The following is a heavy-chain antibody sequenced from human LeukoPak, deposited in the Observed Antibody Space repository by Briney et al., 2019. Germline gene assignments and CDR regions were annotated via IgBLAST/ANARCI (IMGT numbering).Heavy chain of an antibody. D-gene: IGHD5-24*01. CDR2: IWYDGSNK. CDR3: ARDGGDGYNMYYFDY. CDR1: GFTFRSYG. Sequence: PGGSLRLSCAASGFTFRSYGMHWVRQAPGKGLEWVAVIWYDGSNKYYADSVKGRFTISRDNSKNTLYLQMNSLRAEDTAVYYCARDGGDGYNMYYFDYWGQGTLVTVSS. V-gene: IGHV3-33*01. J-gene: IGHJ4*02.